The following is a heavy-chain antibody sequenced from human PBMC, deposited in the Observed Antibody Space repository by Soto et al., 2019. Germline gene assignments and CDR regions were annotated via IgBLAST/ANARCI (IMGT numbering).Heavy chain of an antibody. J-gene: IGHJ6*03. CDR3: ARYYDILTGYYTPLYYYYYYMDV. Sequence: EVQLVESGGGLVQPGGSLRLSCAASGFTFSSYSMNWVRQAPGKGLEWVSYISSSSSTIYYADSVKGRFTISRDNAKNSLYLQMNSLRAEDTAVYYCARYYDILTGYYTPLYYYYYYMDVWGKGTTVTVSS. CDR1: GFTFSSYS. D-gene: IGHD3-9*01. CDR2: ISSSSSTI. V-gene: IGHV3-48*01.